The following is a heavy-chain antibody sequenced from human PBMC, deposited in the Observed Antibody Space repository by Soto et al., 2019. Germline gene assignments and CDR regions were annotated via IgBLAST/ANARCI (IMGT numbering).Heavy chain of an antibody. V-gene: IGHV3-23*01. CDR1: GFTFSDYA. CDR2: LGGSNSNT. D-gene: IGHD6-13*01. Sequence: GGSLRLSCAASGFTFSDYAMSWVRQAPGKGLEWVSGLGGSNSNTHYAASVEGRFTISRDNSKNTLYLQMNSLRAEDTAVYYCAKDRDSSQGGYFDYWGQGTLVTVSS. J-gene: IGHJ4*02. CDR3: AKDRDSSQGGYFDY.